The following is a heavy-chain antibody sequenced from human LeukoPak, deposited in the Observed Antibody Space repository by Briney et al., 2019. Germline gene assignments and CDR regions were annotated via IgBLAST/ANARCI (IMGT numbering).Heavy chain of an antibody. J-gene: IGHJ3*01. Sequence: PGGSLRLSCAASGFTFSSYSMNWVRQAPGKGLEWVSSISSSSSYIYYADSVKGRFTISRDNAKNSLYLQMNSLRAEDTAVYYCGRDGVFPFLGVAAHTVFKSGGKGKMFTV. D-gene: IGHD3-3*01. CDR1: GFTFSSYS. CDR3: GRDGVFPFLGVAAHTVFKS. V-gene: IGHV3-21*01. CDR2: ISSSSSYI.